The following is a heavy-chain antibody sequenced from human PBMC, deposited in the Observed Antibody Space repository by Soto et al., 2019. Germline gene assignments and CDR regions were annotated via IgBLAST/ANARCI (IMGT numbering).Heavy chain of an antibody. Sequence: GGSLRLSCAASGFTFSSYGMHWVRQAPGKGLEWVAVISYDGSNKYYADSVKGRFTISRDNSKNTLYLQMNSLRAEDTAVYYCAKGGESIAARPLGDYWGQGTLVTVSS. D-gene: IGHD6-6*01. J-gene: IGHJ4*02. CDR3: AKGGESIAARPLGDY. V-gene: IGHV3-30*18. CDR1: GFTFSSYG. CDR2: ISYDGSNK.